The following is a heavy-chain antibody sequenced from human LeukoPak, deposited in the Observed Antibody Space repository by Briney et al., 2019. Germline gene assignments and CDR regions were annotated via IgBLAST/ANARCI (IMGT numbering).Heavy chain of an antibody. J-gene: IGHJ4*02. D-gene: IGHD5-12*01. CDR3: ARAVGDSGHGRYFDY. V-gene: IGHV4-59*01. Sequence: SETLSLTCTVSGGSISNYWSWIRQPPGKGLEWIGNVENTGSTNYNPSHDSRVTISVDTSKNHFSLRLSSVTAADTAVYYCARAVGDSGHGRYFDYWGQGTLVTVSS. CDR2: VENTGST. CDR1: GGSISNY.